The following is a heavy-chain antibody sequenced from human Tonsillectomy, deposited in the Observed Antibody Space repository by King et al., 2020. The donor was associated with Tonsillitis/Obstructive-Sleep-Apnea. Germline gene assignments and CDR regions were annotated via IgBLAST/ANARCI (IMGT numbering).Heavy chain of an antibody. CDR1: GYTFTGYY. CDR3: ARGSVVVVTVATPDADY. V-gene: IGHV1-2*04. D-gene: IGHD2-2*01. CDR2: INPNSGGT. Sequence: QLVQSGAEVKKPGASVKVSCKASGYTFTGYYMYWVRQAPGQGLEWMGWINPNSGGTNYAQKFQGWVTMTRDTSISTAYMELSRLRSADTAVYFCARGSVVVVTVATPDADYWGQGTLVTVSS. J-gene: IGHJ4*02.